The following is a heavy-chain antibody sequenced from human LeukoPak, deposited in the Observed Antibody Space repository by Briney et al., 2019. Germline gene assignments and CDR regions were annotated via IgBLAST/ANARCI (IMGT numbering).Heavy chain of an antibody. V-gene: IGHV3-23*01. CDR2: VSGNGGTT. CDR3: AKIGAAGASDY. D-gene: IGHD6-13*01. J-gene: IGHJ4*02. Sequence: GGSLRLSCAASGFTFSSFAKTWVRQAPGKGLEWVPSVSGNGGTTYYADSVKGRFTISRDNSKNTLYLQMNSLRAEDTAVYYCAKIGAAGASDYWGQGALVTVSS. CDR1: GFTFSSFA.